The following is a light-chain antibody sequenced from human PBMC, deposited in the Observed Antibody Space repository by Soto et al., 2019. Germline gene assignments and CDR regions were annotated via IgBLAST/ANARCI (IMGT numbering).Light chain of an antibody. Sequence: QSVLTQPPSVSAAPGQMVTMSCSGSSSNIGGNSVSWYQQLPGTAPKLLIYDDDKRPSGIPDRFSGSKSGTSATLGITGFQTGDEADYYCGSWDSSLSAYVFGTGTKLTVL. CDR1: SSNIGGNS. CDR2: DDD. CDR3: GSWDSSLSAYV. V-gene: IGLV1-51*01. J-gene: IGLJ1*01.